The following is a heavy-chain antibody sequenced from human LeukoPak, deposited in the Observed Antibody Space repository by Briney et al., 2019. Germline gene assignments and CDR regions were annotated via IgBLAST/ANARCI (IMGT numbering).Heavy chain of an antibody. CDR3: AKVPSAFGWLLPLDY. J-gene: IGHJ4*02. Sequence: PGGSLRLSCAASGFTFSSYGMHWVRQAPGKGLEXVXXXSYDGSNKYYADXXKGRFTISRDNSKNTLYLQMNSLRAEDTAVYYCAKVPSAFGWLLPLDYWAQGTLVTVSS. D-gene: IGHD3-22*01. CDR1: GFTFSSYG. V-gene: IGHV3-30*18. CDR2: XSYDGSNK.